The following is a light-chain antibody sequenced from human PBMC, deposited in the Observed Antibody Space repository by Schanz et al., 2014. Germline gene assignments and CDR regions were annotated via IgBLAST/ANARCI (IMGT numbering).Light chain of an antibody. CDR3: QHYSTSPC. J-gene: IGKJ4*01. CDR1: QSVSSNY. Sequence: EIVLTQSPGTLSLSPGERATLSCRASQSVSSNYLAWYQQKPGQSPRLLIYGASSRATGIPDRFSGSGSGTDFTLTISRLEPEDFAVYYCQHYSTSPCFGGGTKVDIK. V-gene: IGKV3-20*01. CDR2: GAS.